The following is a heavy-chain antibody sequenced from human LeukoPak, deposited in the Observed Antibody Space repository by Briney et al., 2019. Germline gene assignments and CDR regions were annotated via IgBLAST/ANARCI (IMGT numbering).Heavy chain of an antibody. CDR3: AKSGYNRFDY. D-gene: IGHD5-24*01. Sequence: GGSLRLSCAASGFTFSTYTMNWVRQAPGKGLEWVSSISSSSSYIYYADSVKGRFTISRDNAKNSLYLQMNSLRAEDTAVYYCAKSGYNRFDYWGQGTLVTVSS. CDR1: GFTFSTYT. V-gene: IGHV3-21*01. J-gene: IGHJ4*02. CDR2: ISSSSSYI.